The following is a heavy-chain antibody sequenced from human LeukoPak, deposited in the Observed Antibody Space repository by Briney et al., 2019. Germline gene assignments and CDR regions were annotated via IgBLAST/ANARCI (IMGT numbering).Heavy chain of an antibody. J-gene: IGHJ4*02. CDR3: ARHAPKRGDDY. CDR1: VYSFISYL. V-gene: IGHV5-51*07. CDR2: IYPPDSDA. Sequence: GESLQISCTASVYSFISYLIGCLHQIPGKVLEWVGIIYPPDSDAKYSPSFQGRVTISVDKSISTAYLQWSRLEASDAAIYYCARHAPKRGDDYWGQGTLLTVSS. D-gene: IGHD3-16*01.